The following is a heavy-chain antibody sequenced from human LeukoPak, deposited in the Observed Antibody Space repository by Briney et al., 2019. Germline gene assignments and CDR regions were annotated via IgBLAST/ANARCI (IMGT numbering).Heavy chain of an antibody. CDR1: GYTFTSYG. J-gene: IGHJ5*02. CDR2: ISAYNGNT. Sequence: AAVKVSCQASGYTFTSYGISWVRQAPGQGLEWMGWISAYNGNTIYAHKLQGRVTMTTDTSTSTAYMELRSLRSDDTAVYYCARGGEIAVAGVDWFDPWGQGTLVTVSS. V-gene: IGHV1-18*01. D-gene: IGHD6-19*01. CDR3: ARGGEIAVAGVDWFDP.